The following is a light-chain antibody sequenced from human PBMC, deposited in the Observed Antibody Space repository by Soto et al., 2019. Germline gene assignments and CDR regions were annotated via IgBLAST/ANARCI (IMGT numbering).Light chain of an antibody. CDR1: QSVSSTY. J-gene: IGKJ1*01. V-gene: IGKV3-20*01. CDR2: GAS. Sequence: TQSPDTLSVSPGERVALSCIASQSVSSTYLAWYQHRPGQAPRLLIYGASSRATGIPDRFSGSGSGTDLTLIISRLEPEDFAVYYCQQYGNSFVGFGQGTKVDIK. CDR3: QQYGNSFVG.